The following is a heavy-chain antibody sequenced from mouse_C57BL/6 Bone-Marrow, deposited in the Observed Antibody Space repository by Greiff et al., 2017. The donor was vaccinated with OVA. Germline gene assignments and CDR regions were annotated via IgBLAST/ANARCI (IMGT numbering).Heavy chain of an antibody. CDR1: GFTFSSYG. CDR3: ARHGDYSSFFDY. J-gene: IGHJ2*01. Sequence: EVQVVESGGDLVKPGGSLKLSCAASGFTFSSYGMSWVRQTPDKRLEWVATISSGGSYTYYPDSVKGRFTISRDNAKNTLYLQMSSLKSEDTAMYYCARHGDYSSFFDYWGQGTTLTVSS. D-gene: IGHD1-1*01. V-gene: IGHV5-6*01. CDR2: ISSGGSYT.